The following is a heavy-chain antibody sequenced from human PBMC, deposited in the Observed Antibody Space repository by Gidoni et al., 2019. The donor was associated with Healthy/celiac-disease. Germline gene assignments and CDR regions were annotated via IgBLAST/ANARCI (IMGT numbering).Heavy chain of an antibody. V-gene: IGHV3-33*01. CDR1: GLHCRRDG. CDR3: SRGWTRRSTVTLFDY. CDR2: IWYDGSNK. J-gene: IGHJ4*02. D-gene: IGHD4-17*01. Sequence: QVHLVESGGGVGPAGRSMRRHASASGLHCRRDGMHWGRQAPGKGLGWVAVIWYDGSNKYYADSVKGRFTISRDNSKNTLYLQMNSLRAEDTAVYYCSRGWTRRSTVTLFDYWGQGTLVTVSS.